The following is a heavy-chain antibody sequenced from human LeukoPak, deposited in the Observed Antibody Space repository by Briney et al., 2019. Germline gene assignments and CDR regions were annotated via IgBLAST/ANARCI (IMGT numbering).Heavy chain of an antibody. CDR3: ARDASIHDSSSYYFLW. D-gene: IGHD3-22*01. CDR1: GGTFSRSA. V-gene: IGHV1-69*01. Sequence: SVRVSCKASGGTFSRSAVNWVRQAPGQGLEWMGGIIPMFRTANYAQKFRGRVTITADESTSTAHMELNSLRSEDTAVYYCARDASIHDSSSYYFLWWGQGTLVTVSS. J-gene: IGHJ4*02. CDR2: IIPMFRTA.